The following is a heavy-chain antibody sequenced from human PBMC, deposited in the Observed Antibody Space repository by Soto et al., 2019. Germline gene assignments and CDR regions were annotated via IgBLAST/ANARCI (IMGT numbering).Heavy chain of an antibody. V-gene: IGHV3-74*03. CDR1: GITFISYW. CDR2: INSVGSTT. J-gene: IGHJ4*02. CDR3: ARGSVGANFDY. D-gene: IGHD1-26*01. Sequence: GGSLRLSCAASGITFISYWMHWVRQVPGKGLVWVGHINSVGSTTTYADSVKGRFTISRDNAKSTLDLQMNGLRAEDKAVYYCARGSVGANFDYWGQGTPVTVSS.